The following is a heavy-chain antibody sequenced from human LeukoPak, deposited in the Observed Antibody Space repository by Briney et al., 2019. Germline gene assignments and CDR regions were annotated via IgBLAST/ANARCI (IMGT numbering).Heavy chain of an antibody. CDR1: GFTFNSYG. CDR2: IWYDGSNK. D-gene: IGHD5-12*01. V-gene: IGHV3-33*01. J-gene: IGHJ4*02. Sequence: PGGSLRLSCAASGFTFNSYGMHWVRQAPGKGLEWVADIWYDGSNKYYADSVKGRFTVSRDNSKNTVSLQMTSLRAEDTAIYYCARAYSGFSSRGFDFWGQGTLVSVSS. CDR3: ARAYSGFSSRGFDF.